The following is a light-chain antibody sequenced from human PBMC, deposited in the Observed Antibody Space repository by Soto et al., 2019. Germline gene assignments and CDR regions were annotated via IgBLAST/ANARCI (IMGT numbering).Light chain of an antibody. CDR3: QQYNSYSRT. CDR1: QSISSW. CDR2: KAS. V-gene: IGKV1-5*03. J-gene: IGKJ1*01. Sequence: DIQMTQSPSTLSASVGDRVTITCRASQSISSWLAWYQQKPGKAPKLLIYKASSLESGVPSRFSGSGSGTDFTLTISSLQPDDFATYYCQQYNSYSRTFGQGTQVEIK.